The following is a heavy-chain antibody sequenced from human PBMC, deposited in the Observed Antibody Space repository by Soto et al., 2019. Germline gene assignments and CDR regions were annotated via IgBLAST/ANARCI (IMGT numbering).Heavy chain of an antibody. V-gene: IGHV1-18*01. CDR2: ISAYNGNT. J-gene: IGHJ3*02. CDR1: GYTFTSYG. CDR3: ARDQLGYCSSTSCYVGDAFDI. D-gene: IGHD2-2*01. Sequence: QVPLVQSGAEVKKPGASVKVSCKASGYTFTSYGISWVRQAPGQGLEWMGWISAYNGNTNYAQKLQGRVTMTTDTSTSTAYMELRSLRSDDTAVYYCARDQLGYCSSTSCYVGDAFDIWGQGTMVTVSS.